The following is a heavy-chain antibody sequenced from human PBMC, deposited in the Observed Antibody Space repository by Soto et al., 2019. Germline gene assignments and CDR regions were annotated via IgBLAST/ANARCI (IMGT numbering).Heavy chain of an antibody. CDR2: ITIRTGNV. CDR3: VRDRDLYRDMFHADL. J-gene: IGHJ4*01. CDR1: GVTISECS. Sequence: HPGGSLRLSCAASGVTISECSMDWVRQAPGKGLEWLAYITIRTGNVLYADSVRGRFTISADNAENSVILQMNSLRDEDSAVYFCVRDRDLYRDMFHADLWGQGTLVTVSS. D-gene: IGHD3-10*02. V-gene: IGHV3-48*02.